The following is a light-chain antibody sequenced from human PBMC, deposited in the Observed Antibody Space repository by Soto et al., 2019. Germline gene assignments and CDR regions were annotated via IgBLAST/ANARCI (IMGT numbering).Light chain of an antibody. CDR2: GAS. CDR3: QQYGSSPSWT. Sequence: EFVLTQSPGTLSFSPGERATLSCRASHSVSSSYLAWYQQKPGQAPRLLIYGASSRATGIPDRFSGSGSGTDFTLTISRLEPEDFAVYYCQQYGSSPSWTFGQGTKVDIK. CDR1: HSVSSSY. V-gene: IGKV3-20*01. J-gene: IGKJ1*01.